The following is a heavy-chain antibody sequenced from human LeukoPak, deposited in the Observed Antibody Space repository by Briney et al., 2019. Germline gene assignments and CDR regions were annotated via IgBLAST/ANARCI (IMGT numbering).Heavy chain of an antibody. Sequence: GGSLRLSCTASGFTFGDYAMSWFRQAPGKGLEGVGFIRSKACGGTTEYAASVKGRFTISRDDSKSIAYLQMNSLKTEDTAVYCCTRSTYYYDSSGYYYFDYWGQGTLVTVSS. CDR2: IRSKACGGTT. J-gene: IGHJ4*02. V-gene: IGHV3-49*03. CDR1: GFTFGDYA. D-gene: IGHD3-22*01. CDR3: TRSTYYYDSSGYYYFDY.